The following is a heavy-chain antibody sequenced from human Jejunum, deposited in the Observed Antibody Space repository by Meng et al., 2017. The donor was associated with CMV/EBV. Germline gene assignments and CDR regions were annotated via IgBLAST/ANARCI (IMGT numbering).Heavy chain of an antibody. D-gene: IGHD3-22*01. CDR2: ISPGSNYI. Sequence: EVQLVESGGGRVKHGGPLRLACAASGLTFSSYTMNWVRQAPGKGLEWVSSISPGSNYIYYTDSVRGRFTISRDNAKNSLYLQMNSLRAEDTAVYYCARGYYYDTSGYYVEYFQHWGQGTLVTVSS. CDR3: ARGYYYDTSGYYVEYFQH. CDR1: GLTFSSYT. V-gene: IGHV3-21*01. J-gene: IGHJ1*01.